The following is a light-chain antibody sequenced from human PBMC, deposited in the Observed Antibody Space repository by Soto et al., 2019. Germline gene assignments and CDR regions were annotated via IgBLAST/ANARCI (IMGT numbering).Light chain of an antibody. V-gene: IGLV2-14*01. CDR2: DVN. J-gene: IGLJ2*01. CDR1: SSDIGGYDY. Sequence: QSALTQPASVSGSPGQSITLSCTGISSDIGGYDYVSWYQRHPSKAPKLIIYDVNNRPSGVSNRFSGSKSGNTASLTISGLQAEDEADYYCTSYASGSSHVVFGGGTKVTVL. CDR3: TSYASGSSHVV.